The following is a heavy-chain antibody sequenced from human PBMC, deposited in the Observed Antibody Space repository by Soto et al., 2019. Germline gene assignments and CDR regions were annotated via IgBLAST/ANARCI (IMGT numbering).Heavy chain of an antibody. CDR1: GGPITTGGHF. J-gene: IGHJ4*02. D-gene: IGHD1-26*01. CDR3: ARAVSGSYLDS. V-gene: IGHV4-31*03. CDR2: IYYSGTT. Sequence: QVQLQESGPGLVQASQTLSLTFTVSGGPITTGGHFWSWIRRSPGKGLAWIAYIYYSGTTHYNPSLKSRVTISIDTSKKQFSLNLSSVTAADTAVYYWARAVSGSYLDSWGQGTLVTVSS.